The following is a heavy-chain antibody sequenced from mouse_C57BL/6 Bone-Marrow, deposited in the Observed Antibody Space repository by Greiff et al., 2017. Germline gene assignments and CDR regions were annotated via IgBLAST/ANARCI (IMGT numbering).Heavy chain of an antibody. CDR3: TRREDYDGDFDY. J-gene: IGHJ2*01. V-gene: IGHV1S81*02. CDR1: GYTFTSYY. D-gene: IGHD2-4*01. CDR2: INPSNGGT. Sequence: QVQLQQSGAELVKPGASVKLSCKASGYTFTSYYIYWVKQRPGQGLEWIGEINPSNGGTNFKEKFKSKATLTVDKSSSTAYMQLSSLTSEDSAVYYCTRREDYDGDFDYWGQGTTLTVSS.